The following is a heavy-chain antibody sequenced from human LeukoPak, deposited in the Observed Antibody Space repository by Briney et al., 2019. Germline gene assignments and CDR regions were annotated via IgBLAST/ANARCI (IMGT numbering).Heavy chain of an antibody. CDR2: INRDGGII. D-gene: IGHD6-6*01. Sequence: PGGSLRLSCAASGFTLSTYEMSWVRQAPGKGLEWGSYINRDGGIIYYADSVRGRFTISRDTAKNSLDLQMNSLRVEDTAIYYCARRDHIAGRLDYWGRGTLVTVSS. CDR3: ARRDHIAGRLDY. CDR1: GFTLSTYE. J-gene: IGHJ4*02. V-gene: IGHV3-48*03.